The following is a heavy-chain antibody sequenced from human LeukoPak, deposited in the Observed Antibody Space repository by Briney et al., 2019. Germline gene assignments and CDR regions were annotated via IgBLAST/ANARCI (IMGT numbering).Heavy chain of an antibody. V-gene: IGHV4-39*01. Sequence: SETLSLTCSVSGGSISGRRYYWGWIRQPPGRGLEWIGSIHYDGATYYNPSLKSRVTMSVDTSKNQFSLKLSSVTAADTAVYYCARAPFGSGSYYSDYWGQGTLVTVSS. CDR3: ARAPFGSGSYYSDY. CDR2: IHYDGAT. CDR1: GGSISGRRYY. J-gene: IGHJ4*02. D-gene: IGHD3-10*01.